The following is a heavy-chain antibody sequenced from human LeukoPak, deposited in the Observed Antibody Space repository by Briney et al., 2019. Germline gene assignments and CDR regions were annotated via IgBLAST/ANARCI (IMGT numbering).Heavy chain of an antibody. CDR1: GGSISSHY. V-gene: IGHV4-4*07. J-gene: IGHJ6*03. D-gene: IGHD3-10*01. CDR2: IHTSGST. CDR3: AKAGRGGAITMVRGVKGDYYYMDV. Sequence: SETLSLTCTVSGGSISSHYWSWIRQPAGKGLEWIGRIHTSGSTNYNPSLKSRVTMSVDTSKNQFSLKLSSVTAADTAVYYCAKAGRGGAITMVRGVKGDYYYMDVWGKGTTVTTSS.